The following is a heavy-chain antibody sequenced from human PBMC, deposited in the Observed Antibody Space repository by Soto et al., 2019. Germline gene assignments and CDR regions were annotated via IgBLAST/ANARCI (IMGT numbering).Heavy chain of an antibody. CDR2: VFNNGNA. CDR3: ARVFIRDGYFDY. CDR1: GASVSSCIHY. J-gene: IGHJ4*02. Sequence: SETLSLTCTVSGASVSSCIHYWSWIRQPPGKGLEWIGYVFNNGNANYSPSLESRVSVSVDTSKNLFSLRLNSATAADTAVYYCARVFIRDGYFDYWGQGTLVTVSS. D-gene: IGHD4-17*01. V-gene: IGHV4-61*01.